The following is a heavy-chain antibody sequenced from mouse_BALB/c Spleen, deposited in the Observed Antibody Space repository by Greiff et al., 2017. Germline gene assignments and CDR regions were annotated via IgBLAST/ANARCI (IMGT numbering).Heavy chain of an antibody. J-gene: IGHJ3*01. CDR2: IWAGGST. V-gene: IGHV2-9*02. CDR3: ARGDGSFCAY. Sequence: VQLQESGPGLVAPSQSLSITCTVSGFSLTSYGVHWVRQPPGKGLEWLGVIWAGGSTNYNSALMSRLSISKDNANSQVFLKMNSLQTDDTAMYYCARGDGSFCAYWGQGTLVTVSA. D-gene: IGHD2-3*01. CDR1: GFSLTSYG.